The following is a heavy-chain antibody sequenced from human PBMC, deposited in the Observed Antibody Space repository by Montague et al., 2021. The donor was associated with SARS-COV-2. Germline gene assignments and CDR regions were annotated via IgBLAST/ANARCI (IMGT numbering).Heavy chain of an antibody. D-gene: IGHD3-9*01. J-gene: IGHJ6*02. Sequence: SVKVSCKASVGSISRYAISLLRQAPGHGLEWMGGIIPFLGTTDYAQKFQGRVTITADGSTGTVHMDLSRLRSEDTAIFYCARGVGLLTTSFYYYYGLDVWGQGTTVTVSS. CDR1: VGSISRYA. CDR3: ARGVGLLTTSFYYYYGLDV. V-gene: IGHV1-69*13. CDR2: IIPFLGTT.